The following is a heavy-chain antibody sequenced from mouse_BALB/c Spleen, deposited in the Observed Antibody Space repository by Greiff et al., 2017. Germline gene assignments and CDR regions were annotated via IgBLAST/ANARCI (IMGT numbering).Heavy chain of an antibody. CDR3: ASMITNAMDY. D-gene: IGHD2-4*01. J-gene: IGHJ4*01. Sequence: EVKFVESGPGLVKPSQSLSLTCSVTGYSITSGYYWNWIRQFPGNKLEWMGYISYDGSNNYNPSLKNRISITRDTSKNQFFLKLNSVTTEDTATYYCASMITNAMDYWGQGTSVTVSS. CDR2: ISYDGSN. V-gene: IGHV3-6*02. CDR1: GYSITSGYY.